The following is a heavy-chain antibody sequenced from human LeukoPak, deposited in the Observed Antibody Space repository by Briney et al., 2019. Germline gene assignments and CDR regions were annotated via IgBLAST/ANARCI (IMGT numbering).Heavy chain of an antibody. CDR1: GFTFSSYG. J-gene: IGHJ4*02. CDR3: AKTQAYYDSSGYYDY. V-gene: IGHV3-30*02. CDR2: IRYDGSNK. Sequence: GGSLRLSCAASGFTFSSYGMHWVRQAPGKGLEWVAFIRYDGSNKYYADSVKGRFTISRDNSKNTLYLQMNSLRAEDTAVYYCAKTQAYYDSSGYYDYWGQGTLVTVSS. D-gene: IGHD3-22*01.